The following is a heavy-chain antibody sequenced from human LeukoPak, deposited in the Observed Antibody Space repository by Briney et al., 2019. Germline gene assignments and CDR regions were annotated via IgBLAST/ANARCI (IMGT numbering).Heavy chain of an antibody. V-gene: IGHV4-59*12. CDR2: IYHNGYT. Sequence: SETLSLTCTVSDGSITNYDWSWVRQTPGKGLEWIGSIYHNGYTYYNPSLTSRVTISVDTPKSQFSLKLRSVTAADTAVFYCARDSSGYDGGEPYYFDSWGQGILVTVSS. CDR3: ARDSSGYDGGEPYYFDS. D-gene: IGHD3-22*01. J-gene: IGHJ4*02. CDR1: DGSITNYD.